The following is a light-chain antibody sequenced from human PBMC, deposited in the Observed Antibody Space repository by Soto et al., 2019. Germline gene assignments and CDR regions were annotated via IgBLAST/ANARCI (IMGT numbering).Light chain of an antibody. Sequence: TVMTQSPATLSVSLGERATLSCRASQSVTSNVAWYQQKPGQAPRLLLYGASTRATGIPARFSGSGSGTEFTLTISSLQSEDFAVYYCQQYNNWPPYTFGQGTKLEIK. J-gene: IGKJ2*01. CDR1: QSVTSN. V-gene: IGKV3-15*01. CDR3: QQYNNWPPYT. CDR2: GAS.